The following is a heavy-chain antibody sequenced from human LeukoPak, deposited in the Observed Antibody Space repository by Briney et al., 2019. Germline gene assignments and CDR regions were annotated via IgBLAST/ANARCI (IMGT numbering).Heavy chain of an antibody. D-gene: IGHD3-10*01. J-gene: IGHJ3*02. CDR2: ISCYNGNT. V-gene: IGHV1-18*01. CDR3: ASALLWFGELSPGAFDI. Sequence: ASVKVSCKASGYTFANYGIGWVRQAPGQGLEWVGWISCYNGNTNYAQKLQGRVTMTTDTSTSTAYMELRSLRSDDTAVYYCASALLWFGELSPGAFDIWGQGTMVTVSS. CDR1: GYTFANYG.